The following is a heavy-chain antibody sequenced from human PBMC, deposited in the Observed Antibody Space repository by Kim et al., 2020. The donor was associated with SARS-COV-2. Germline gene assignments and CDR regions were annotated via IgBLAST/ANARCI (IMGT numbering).Heavy chain of an antibody. D-gene: IGHD3-10*01. CDR3: ARHWRITMVRVGMDV. CDR1: GGSISSSSYY. V-gene: IGHV4-39*01. CDR2: IYYSGST. J-gene: IGHJ6*02. Sequence: SETLSLTCTVSGGSISSSSYYWGWIRQPPGKGLEWIGSIYYSGSTYYNPSLKSRVTISVDTSKNQFSLKLSSVTAADTAVYYCARHWRITMVRVGMDVWGQGTTVTVSS.